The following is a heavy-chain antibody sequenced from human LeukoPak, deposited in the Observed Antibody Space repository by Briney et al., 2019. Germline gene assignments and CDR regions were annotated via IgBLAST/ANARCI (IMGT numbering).Heavy chain of an antibody. J-gene: IGHJ6*03. CDR1: GFTFSSYA. Sequence: PGGSLRLSCAASGFTFSSYAMHWVRQAPGKGLEWVAVISYDGSNKYYADSVKGRFTISRDNSKNTLYLQMNSLRAEDTAVYYCARGGVGDYYYYMDVWGKGTTVTVSS. V-gene: IGHV3-30*01. CDR3: ARGGVGDYYYYMDV. D-gene: IGHD2-8*01. CDR2: ISYDGSNK.